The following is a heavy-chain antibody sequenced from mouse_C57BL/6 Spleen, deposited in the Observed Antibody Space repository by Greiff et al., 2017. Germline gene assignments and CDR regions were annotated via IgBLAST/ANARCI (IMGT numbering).Heavy chain of an antibody. J-gene: IGHJ1*03. CDR2: INPSNGGT. V-gene: IGHV1-53*01. CDR3: ARGSYSNPYWYFDV. Sequence: QVQLQQPGTELVKPGASVKLSCKASGYTFTSYWMHWVKQRPGQGLEWIGNINPSNGGTNYNEKFKSKATLTVDKSSSTAYMQLSSLTSEDSAVYYCARGSYSNPYWYFDVWGTGTTVTVSS. D-gene: IGHD2-5*01. CDR1: GYTFTSYW.